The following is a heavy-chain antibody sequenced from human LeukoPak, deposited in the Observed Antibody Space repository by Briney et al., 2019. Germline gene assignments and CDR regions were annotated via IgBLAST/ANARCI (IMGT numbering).Heavy chain of an antibody. D-gene: IGHD1-26*01. CDR1: GGSISSGSYY. CDR2: IYTSGST. CDR3: AREVGAYNWFDP. J-gene: IGHJ5*02. V-gene: IGHV4-61*02. Sequence: PSETLSLTCTVSGGSISSGSYYWSWIRQPAGKGLEWIGRIYTSGSTNYNPSLKSRVTISVDTSKNQFSLKLSSVTAADTAVYYCAREVGAYNWFDPWGQGPWSPSPQ.